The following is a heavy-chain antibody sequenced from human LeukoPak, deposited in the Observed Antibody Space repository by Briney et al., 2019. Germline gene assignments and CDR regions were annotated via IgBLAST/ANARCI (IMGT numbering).Heavy chain of an antibody. J-gene: IGHJ4*02. CDR3: ARRYTASDY. D-gene: IGHD5-18*01. Sequence: ASVKVSCKASGYNFISYGINWVRQAPGQGLEWMGWISAYNGNTNYAQRFQGRVTMTTDTSTSTAYMELRSLRSDDTAAFYCARRYTASDYWGQGTLVTVSS. CDR1: GYNFISYG. V-gene: IGHV1-18*01. CDR2: ISAYNGNT.